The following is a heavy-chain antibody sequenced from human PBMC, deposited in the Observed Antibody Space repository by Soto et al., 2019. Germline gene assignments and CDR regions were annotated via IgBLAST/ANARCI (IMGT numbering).Heavy chain of an antibody. V-gene: IGHV1-69*15. Sequence: QVQLVQSGAELKKPGSSVKVSCKASGGTFSNYAITWVRQAPGQGLEWLGRIIPIFGTTDYAQKFQGRVTITADDSTTTAYMERSSLRSDDTAVYYWAKDGGREGYFGNWFDPWGQGTLVTVSS. D-gene: IGHD2-15*01. CDR1: GGTFSNYA. CDR3: AKDGGREGYFGNWFDP. CDR2: IIPIFGTT. J-gene: IGHJ5*02.